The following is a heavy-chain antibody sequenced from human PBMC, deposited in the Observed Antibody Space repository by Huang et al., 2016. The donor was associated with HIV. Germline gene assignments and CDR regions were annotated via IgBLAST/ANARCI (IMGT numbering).Heavy chain of an antibody. Sequence: QVQLVQSGPEVKKPGASVKVSCQTSGYIFSNYVINWVRQAPGQGLQWMGWLNPNSGKTAYGQNVQGRVTLTRSTSTGAAYMVLNSLTSQDTAVYYCARLTSGWYQDYWGQGTLVTVSS. D-gene: IGHD6-19*01. J-gene: IGHJ4*02. CDR3: ARLTSGWYQDY. CDR1: GYIFSNYV. V-gene: IGHV1-8*01. CDR2: LNPNSGKT.